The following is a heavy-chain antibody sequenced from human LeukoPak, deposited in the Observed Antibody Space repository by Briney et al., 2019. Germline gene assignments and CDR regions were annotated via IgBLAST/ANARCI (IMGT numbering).Heavy chain of an antibody. CDR3: ARDGDNCGGDCYGYFDY. D-gene: IGHD2-21*02. V-gene: IGHV3-7*01. CDR1: GFTFSSYW. J-gene: IGHJ4*02. Sequence: GGSLRLSCAASGFTFSSYWMSWVRQAPGKGLEWVANIKQDGSEKYYVNSEKGRFNISRDNAKNSLYLQMNSLRAEDTAVYYCARDGDNCGGDCYGYFDYWGQGTLVTVSS. CDR2: IKQDGSEK.